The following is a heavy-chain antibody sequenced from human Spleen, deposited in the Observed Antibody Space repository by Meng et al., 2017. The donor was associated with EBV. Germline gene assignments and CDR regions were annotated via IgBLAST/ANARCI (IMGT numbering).Heavy chain of an antibody. CDR3: ARDLSGRFDP. Sequence: QVQLLESXXGXVQPGXXLXLSCAASGFTFSGYGMFWVRQAPGKGPEWVAILPSDGGNIYYADSVKGRFTISRDNSRNTLYLQMNSLRGEDTAVYYCARDLSGRFDPWGQGTLVTVSS. D-gene: IGHD1-14*01. CDR2: LPSDGGNI. J-gene: IGHJ5*02. V-gene: IGHV3-30*03. CDR1: GFTFSGYG.